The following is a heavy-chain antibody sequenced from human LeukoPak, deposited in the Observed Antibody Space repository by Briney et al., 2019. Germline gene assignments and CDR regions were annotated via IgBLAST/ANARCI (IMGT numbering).Heavy chain of an antibody. V-gene: IGHV4-59*12. CDR2: IYYSGST. D-gene: IGHD6-13*01. CDR3: ARDWFHSSSWYGYFDY. J-gene: IGHJ4*02. Sequence: SETLSLTCTVSGGSISSYYWSWIRQPPGKGLEWIGYIYYSGSTYYNPSLKSRVTISVDTSKNQFSLKLSSVTAADTAVYYCARDWFHSSSWYGYFDYWGQGTLVTVSS. CDR1: GGSISSYY.